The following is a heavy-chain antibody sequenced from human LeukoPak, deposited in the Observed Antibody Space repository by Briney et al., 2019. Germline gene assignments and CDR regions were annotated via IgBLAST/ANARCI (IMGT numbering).Heavy chain of an antibody. D-gene: IGHD6-13*01. CDR1: GGSISSGGYS. J-gene: IGHJ5*02. Sequence: PSETLSLTCAVSGGSISSGGYSWSWIRQPPGKGLEWIGYIYHSGSTYYNPSLKSRVTISVDRSKNQFSLKLSSVTAADTAVYYCARDSSSSRYNWFDPWGQGTLVTVSS. CDR2: IYHSGST. CDR3: ARDSSSSRYNWFDP. V-gene: IGHV4-30-2*01.